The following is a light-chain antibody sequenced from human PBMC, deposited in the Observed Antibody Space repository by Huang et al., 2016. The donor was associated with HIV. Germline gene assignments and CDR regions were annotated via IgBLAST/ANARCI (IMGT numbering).Light chain of an antibody. V-gene: IGKV1-9*01. CDR1: QGIDSY. Sequence: QLTQSPSSLSASVGDRVIITCRASQGIDSYLAWYQQKSGKAPKLLIYSATTLKSGVPSRFSGSGSGTDFTLTITSLQPEDFATYYCQQLNFYPLTFGGGTKVEIK. CDR3: QQLNFYPLT. J-gene: IGKJ4*01. CDR2: SAT.